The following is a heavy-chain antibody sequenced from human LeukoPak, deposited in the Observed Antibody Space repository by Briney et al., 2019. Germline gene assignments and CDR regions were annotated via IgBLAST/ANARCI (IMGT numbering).Heavy chain of an antibody. CDR1: GGSISSYY. J-gene: IGHJ5*02. CDR3: ARRRGYSSNWFGP. CDR2: IYYSGST. D-gene: IGHD5-18*01. Sequence: SETLSLTCTVSGGSISSYYWSWIRQPPGKGLEWIGYIYYSGSTNYNPSLKSRVTISVDTSKNQFSLKLSSVTAADTAVYYCARRRGYSSNWFGPWGQGTLVTVSS. V-gene: IGHV4-59*08.